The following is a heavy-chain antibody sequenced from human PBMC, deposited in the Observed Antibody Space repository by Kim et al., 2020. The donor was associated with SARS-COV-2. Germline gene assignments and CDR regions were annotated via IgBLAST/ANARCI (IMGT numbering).Heavy chain of an antibody. CDR3: AREGSGSYNWLDP. Sequence: SQNFQGRVTFTRDTSANTAYMELTSLTFKDTAVYYCAREGSGSYNWLDPWGQGTLVTVSS. J-gene: IGHJ5*02. V-gene: IGHV1-3*01. D-gene: IGHD3-10*01.